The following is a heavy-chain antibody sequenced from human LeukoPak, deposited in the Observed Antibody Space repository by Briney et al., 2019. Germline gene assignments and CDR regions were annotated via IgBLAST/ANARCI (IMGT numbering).Heavy chain of an antibody. V-gene: IGHV3-7*03. D-gene: IGHD3-10*01. Sequence: GGSLRLSCAASGFTFSSYWMSWVRQAPGKGLEWVANIKQDGSEKYYVDSVKGRFTISRDNAKNSLYLQMNSLRAEDTAVYYCARDRWFGELFHDAFDIWGQGTIVTVSS. J-gene: IGHJ3*02. CDR1: GFTFSSYW. CDR3: ARDRWFGELFHDAFDI. CDR2: IKQDGSEK.